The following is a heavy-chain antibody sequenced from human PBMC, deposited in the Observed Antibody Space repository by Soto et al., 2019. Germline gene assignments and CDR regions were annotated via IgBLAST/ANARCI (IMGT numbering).Heavy chain of an antibody. D-gene: IGHD2-2*01. Sequence: GSLRLSCAASGFTFSSYAIHWGRQAPGKGLEWVAVISYDGSNKYYADSVKGRFTISRDNSKNTLYLQMNSLRAEDTAVYYCARDLVDCSSTSCYPYGMDVWGQGTTVTVSS. V-gene: IGHV3-30-3*01. CDR2: ISYDGSNK. J-gene: IGHJ6*02. CDR3: ARDLVDCSSTSCYPYGMDV. CDR1: GFTFSSYA.